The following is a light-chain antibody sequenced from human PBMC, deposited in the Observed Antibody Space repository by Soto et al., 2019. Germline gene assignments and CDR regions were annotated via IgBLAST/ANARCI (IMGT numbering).Light chain of an antibody. Sequence: QSALTQPSSVSGSPGQSITISCTGTSSDVGGYDYVSWYQQHPLKAPKLIIYEVTNRPSGVSSRFSGSKSGNTASLTISGLQAEDEADYYCCSYTGSSGDVFGTGTKLTVL. CDR2: EVT. CDR3: CSYTGSSGDV. CDR1: SSDVGGYDY. J-gene: IGLJ1*01. V-gene: IGLV2-14*01.